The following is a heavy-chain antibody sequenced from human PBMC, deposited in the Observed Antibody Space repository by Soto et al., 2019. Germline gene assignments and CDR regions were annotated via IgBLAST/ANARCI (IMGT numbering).Heavy chain of an antibody. Sequence: QVQLQESGPGLVKPSETLSLTCTVSGGSISSYYWSWIRQPPGKGLEWIGYIYYSGSTNYNPSLKSRVTISVDTSKNQFSLKLSSVTAADTAVYYCARVQTDAFDIWGQGTMVTVSS. CDR1: GGSISSYY. J-gene: IGHJ3*02. CDR3: ARVQTDAFDI. V-gene: IGHV4-59*01. CDR2: IYYSGST.